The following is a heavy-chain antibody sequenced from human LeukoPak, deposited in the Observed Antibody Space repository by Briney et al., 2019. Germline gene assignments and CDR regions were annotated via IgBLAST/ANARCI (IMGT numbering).Heavy chain of an antibody. CDR3: AKGIGKVVPAADDY. CDR1: GFTFSSYA. D-gene: IGHD2-2*01. V-gene: IGHV3-23*01. CDR2: ISGSGGST. J-gene: IGHJ4*02. Sequence: GGSLRLSCAASGFTFSSYAMSWVRQAPGKRLEWVSAISGSGGSTYYADSVKGRFTISRDNSKNTLYLQMNSLRAEDTAVYYCAKGIGKVVPAADDYWGQGTLVTVSS.